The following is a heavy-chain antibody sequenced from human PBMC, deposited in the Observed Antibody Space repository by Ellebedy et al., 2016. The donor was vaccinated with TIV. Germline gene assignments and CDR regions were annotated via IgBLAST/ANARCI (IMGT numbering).Heavy chain of an antibody. CDR1: GYTFTGYY. CDR2: INPNSGGT. Sequence: ASVKVSXKASGYTFTGYYMHWVRQAPGQGLEWMGWINPNSGGTNYAQKFQGWVTMTRDTSISTAYMELSRLRSDDTAVYYCARGYYYDSSGAWGAFDIWGQGTMVTVSS. V-gene: IGHV1-2*04. CDR3: ARGYYYDSSGAWGAFDI. D-gene: IGHD3-22*01. J-gene: IGHJ3*02.